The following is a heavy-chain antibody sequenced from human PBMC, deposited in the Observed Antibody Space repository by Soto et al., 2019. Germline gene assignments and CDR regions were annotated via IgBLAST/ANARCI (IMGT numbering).Heavy chain of an antibody. D-gene: IGHD3-22*01. V-gene: IGHV1-69*13. CDR3: ARDGGRFYYDSSGPASVNGMDV. CDR1: GGTFSSYA. J-gene: IGHJ6*02. CDR2: IIPIFGTA. Sequence: SVKVSCKASGGTFSSYAISWVRQAPGQGLEWMGGIIPIFGTANYAQKFQGRVTITADESTSTAYMELSSLRSEDTAVYYCARDGGRFYYDSSGPASVNGMDVWGQGTTVTVSS.